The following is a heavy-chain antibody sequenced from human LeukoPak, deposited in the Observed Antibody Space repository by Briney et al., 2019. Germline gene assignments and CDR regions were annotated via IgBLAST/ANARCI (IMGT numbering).Heavy chain of an antibody. Sequence: GGSLRLSCAASGFTFSSYAMHWVRQAPGKGLEYVSGINSNGGSTYYANSVTGRFTISRDNSRNTLYLQMGSLRAEDTAVYYCARDGDGYNYFDYWGEGTLVTVSS. CDR2: INSNGGST. D-gene: IGHD5-24*01. CDR1: GFTFSSYA. J-gene: IGHJ4*02. V-gene: IGHV3-64*01. CDR3: ARDGDGYNYFDY.